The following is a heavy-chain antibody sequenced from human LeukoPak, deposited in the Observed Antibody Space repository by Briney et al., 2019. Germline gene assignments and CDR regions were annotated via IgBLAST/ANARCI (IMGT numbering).Heavy chain of an antibody. CDR2: IYYSGST. CDR3: ARRDRDYSGYYFDY. J-gene: IGHJ4*02. CDR1: GGSISSYY. D-gene: IGHD2-15*01. V-gene: IGHV4-59*08. Sequence: PSETLSLTCTVSGGSISSYYWGWIRQPPGKGLEWIGYIYYSGSTTYNPSLKSRVTISVDTSKNQFSLKLSSVTAADTAVYYCARRDRDYSGYYFDYWGQGTLVTVSS.